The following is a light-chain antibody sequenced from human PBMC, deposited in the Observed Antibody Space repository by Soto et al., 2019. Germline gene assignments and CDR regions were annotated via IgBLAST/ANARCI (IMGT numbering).Light chain of an antibody. V-gene: IGLV1-44*01. CDR3: AAWDDTLNGVL. CDR2: SND. J-gene: IGLJ3*02. CDR1: SSNIGSNA. Sequence: QSVLTQPPSASGTPGQRDTISCSGSSSNIGSNAVNWYQQLPGTAPKLLIFSNDQRPSGVPDRFSGSKSGTSASLAISGLQSEDEADYYCAAWDDTLNGVLFGGGTKVTVL.